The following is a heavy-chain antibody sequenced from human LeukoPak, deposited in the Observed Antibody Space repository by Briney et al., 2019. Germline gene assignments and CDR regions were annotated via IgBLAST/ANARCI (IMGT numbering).Heavy chain of an antibody. CDR3: ARDHNAYYDSSGYRPFDY. CDR1: GFTFSSYS. D-gene: IGHD3-22*01. V-gene: IGHV3-21*01. CDR2: ISSSSSYI. Sequence: GGSLRLSCAASGFTFSSYSMNWVRQAPGKGLEWVSSISSSSSYIYYADSVKGRFTISRDNAKNSLYLQMNSLRAEDTAVYYCARDHNAYYDSSGYRPFDYWGQGTLVTVSS. J-gene: IGHJ4*02.